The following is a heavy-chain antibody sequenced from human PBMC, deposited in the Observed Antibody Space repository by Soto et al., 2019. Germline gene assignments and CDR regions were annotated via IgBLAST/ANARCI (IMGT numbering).Heavy chain of an antibody. Sequence: GGSLRLSCAASGFTFSTSEMSWVRQAPGKGLEWISHISSSGGTTYYADSVKGRFTISRDNANHSLFLQMDSLRVADTAVYYCARWEVVTGLDYWGQGTLVTVSS. CDR3: ARWEVVTGLDY. V-gene: IGHV3-48*03. CDR1: GFTFSTSE. D-gene: IGHD3-22*01. J-gene: IGHJ4*02. CDR2: ISSSGGTT.